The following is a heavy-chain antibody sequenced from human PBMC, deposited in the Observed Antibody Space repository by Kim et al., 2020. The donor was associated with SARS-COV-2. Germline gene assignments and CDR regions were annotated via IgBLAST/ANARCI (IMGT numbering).Heavy chain of an antibody. CDR3: ARAARDSSGYYFYFDY. V-gene: IGHV3-21*01. CDR1: GFTFSSYS. CDR2: ISSSSSYI. Sequence: GGSLRLSCAASGFTFSSYSMNWVRQAPGKGLEWVSSISSSSSYIYYADSVKGRFTISRDNAKNSLYLQMNSLRAEDTAVYYCARAARDSSGYYFYFDYWGQGTLVTVSS. J-gene: IGHJ4*02. D-gene: IGHD3-22*01.